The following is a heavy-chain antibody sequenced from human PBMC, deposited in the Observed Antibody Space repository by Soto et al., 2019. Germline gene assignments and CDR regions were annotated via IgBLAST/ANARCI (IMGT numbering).Heavy chain of an antibody. Sequence: ASVKVSCKSSGYTFTGYYMHWVRQAPGQGLECMGWINPNSGGTNYAQKFQGRVTMTRDTSISTAYMELSRLRSDDTAVYYCARDGLYCSGGSCYSLRLYYFDYWGQGTLVTVSS. CDR3: ARDGLYCSGGSCYSLRLYYFDY. D-gene: IGHD2-15*01. CDR1: GYTFTGYY. J-gene: IGHJ4*02. CDR2: INPNSGGT. V-gene: IGHV1-2*02.